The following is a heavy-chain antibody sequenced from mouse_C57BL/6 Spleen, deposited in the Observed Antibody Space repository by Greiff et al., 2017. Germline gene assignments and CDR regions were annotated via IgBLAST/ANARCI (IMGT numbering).Heavy chain of an antibody. D-gene: IGHD2-3*01. CDR1: GFTFSSYG. CDR3: ARLKDDGYYVGFAY. Sequence: EVQGVESGGDLVKPGGSLKLSCAASGFTFSSYGMSWVRQTPDKRLEWVATISSGGSYTYYPDSVKGRFTISRDNAKNTLYLQMSSLKSEDTAMYYCARLKDDGYYVGFAYWGQGTLVTVSA. V-gene: IGHV5-6*01. CDR2: ISSGGSYT. J-gene: IGHJ3*01.